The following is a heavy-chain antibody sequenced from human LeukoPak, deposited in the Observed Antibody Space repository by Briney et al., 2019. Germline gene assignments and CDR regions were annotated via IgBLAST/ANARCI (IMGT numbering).Heavy chain of an antibody. Sequence: SETLSVTCRVSGCTVSTSKSYWGFVREPPGKGLEGIGTVCYGGSTYYKTSLKSRVTISFDTTKNHFSLTLASVTAPDTAVYYCARLAGLGRWLQFTHWGQGILVTVSS. CDR1: GCTVSTSKSY. V-gene: IGHV4-39*02. J-gene: IGHJ1*01. D-gene: IGHD5-24*01. CDR3: ARLAGLGRWLQFTH. CDR2: VCYGGST.